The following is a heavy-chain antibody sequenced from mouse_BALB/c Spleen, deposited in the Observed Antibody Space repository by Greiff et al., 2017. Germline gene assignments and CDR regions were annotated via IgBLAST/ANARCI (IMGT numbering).Heavy chain of an antibody. V-gene: IGHV1S26*01. J-gene: IGHJ3*01. CDR2: INPSTGYT. D-gene: IGHD2-2*01. Sequence: QVQLQQSGAELMKPGASVKMSCKASGYTFTSYWMHWVKQRPGQGLEWIGYINPSTGYTEYNQKFKDKATLTADKSSSTAYMQLRSLTSEDSAVYYCARNYGYDGGFAYWGQGTLVTVSA. CDR1: GYTFTSYW. CDR3: ARNYGYDGGFAY.